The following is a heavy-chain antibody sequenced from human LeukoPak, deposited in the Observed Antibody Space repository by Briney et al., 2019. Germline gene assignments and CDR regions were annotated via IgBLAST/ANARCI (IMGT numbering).Heavy chain of an antibody. J-gene: IGHJ5*02. CDR1: GGSFSGYY. CDR3: ARGYGGSYPPGWFDP. CDR2: INHSGST. Sequence: PSETLSLTCAVYGGSFSGYYWSWIRQSPGKGLEWIGEINHSGSTNYNPSLKSRVTISVDTSKNQFSLKLSSVTAADTAVYYCARGYGGSYPPGWFDPWGQGTLVTVSS. D-gene: IGHD1-26*01. V-gene: IGHV4-34*01.